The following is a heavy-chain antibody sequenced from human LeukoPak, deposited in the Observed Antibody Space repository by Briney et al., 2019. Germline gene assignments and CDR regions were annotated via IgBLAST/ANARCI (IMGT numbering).Heavy chain of an antibody. J-gene: IGHJ3*02. D-gene: IGHD3-16*02. Sequence: SGGSLRLSCAASGFTFSSYWMSWVRQAPGKGLEWVANIKQDGSEKYYVDSVKGRFTISRDNAKNSLYLQMNSLRAEDTAVYYCARDRYYDYVWGSYRSKPDAFDIWGQGTMVTVPS. CDR3: ARDRYYDYVWGSYRSKPDAFDI. CDR2: IKQDGSEK. V-gene: IGHV3-7*01. CDR1: GFTFSSYW.